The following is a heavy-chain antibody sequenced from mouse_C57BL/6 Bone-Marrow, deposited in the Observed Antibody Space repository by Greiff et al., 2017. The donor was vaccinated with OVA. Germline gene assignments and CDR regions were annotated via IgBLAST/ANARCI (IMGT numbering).Heavy chain of an antibody. V-gene: IGHV2-2*01. Sequence: QVQLQQSGPGLVQPSQSLSITCTVSGFSLTSYGVHWVRQSPGKGLEWLGVIWSGGSTDYNAAFISRLSISKDNSKSQVFFKMNSLQADDTAIYYCARSSTRDYDGAWFAYWGQGTLVTVSA. D-gene: IGHD2-4*01. J-gene: IGHJ3*01. CDR2: IWSGGST. CDR1: GFSLTSYG. CDR3: ARSSTRDYDGAWFAY.